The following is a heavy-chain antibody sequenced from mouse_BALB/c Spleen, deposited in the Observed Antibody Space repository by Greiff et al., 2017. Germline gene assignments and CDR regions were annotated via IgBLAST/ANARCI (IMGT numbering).Heavy chain of an antibody. J-gene: IGHJ3*01. CDR3: AREGYYGNPFAY. D-gene: IGHD2-1*01. CDR1: GYSFTGYN. Sequence: LQESGPELGKPGASVKISCKASGYSFTGYNMYWVKQSHRKSLEWIGYIDPYNGGTSYNQKSKGKATLTVDKSSSTAYMHLNSLTSEDSAIYYCAREGYYGNPFAYWGQGTLVTVSA. CDR2: IDPYNGGT. V-gene: IGHV1S135*01.